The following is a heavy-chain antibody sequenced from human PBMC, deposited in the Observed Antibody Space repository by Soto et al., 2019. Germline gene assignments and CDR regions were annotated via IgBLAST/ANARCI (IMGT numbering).Heavy chain of an antibody. CDR2: INHSGST. Sequence: QVQLQQWGAGLLKPSETLSLTCAVYGGSFSGYYWSWIRQPPGKGLEWMGEINHSGSTNYNPSLKSRVTISVDTSKNQFSLKLSSVTAADTAVYYCARGLGRFGEFYYYYMDVWGKGTTVTVSS. V-gene: IGHV4-34*01. CDR1: GGSFSGYY. CDR3: ARGLGRFGEFYYYYMDV. D-gene: IGHD3-10*01. J-gene: IGHJ6*03.